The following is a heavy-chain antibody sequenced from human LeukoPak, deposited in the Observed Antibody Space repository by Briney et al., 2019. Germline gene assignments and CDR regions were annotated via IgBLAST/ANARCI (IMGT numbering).Heavy chain of an antibody. CDR1: GYTFTSYY. D-gene: IGHD6-6*01. CDR3: GRAARPRYYYYGMDV. CDR2: INPSGGST. J-gene: IGHJ6*02. V-gene: IGHV1-46*01. Sequence: ASVKVSCKASGYTFTSYYMHWVRQAPGQGLEWMGIINPSGGSTSYAQKFQGRVTMTRDTSTSTVYMELSSLRSEDTAVYYCGRAARPRYYYYGMDVWGQGTTVTVSS.